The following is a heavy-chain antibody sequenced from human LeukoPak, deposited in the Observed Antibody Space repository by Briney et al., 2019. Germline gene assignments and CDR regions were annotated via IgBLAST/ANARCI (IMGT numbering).Heavy chain of an antibody. V-gene: IGHV3-11*01. Sequence: PGGSLRLSCAASGFTFSDYYMSWIRQAPGKGLEWVSYISSSGSTIYSADSVKGRFTISRDNAKNSLYLQMNSLRAEDTAVYYCARSDSSGSKAVRAFDIWGQGTMVTVSS. CDR3: ARSDSSGSKAVRAFDI. CDR1: GFTFSDYY. D-gene: IGHD3-22*01. CDR2: ISSSGSTI. J-gene: IGHJ3*02.